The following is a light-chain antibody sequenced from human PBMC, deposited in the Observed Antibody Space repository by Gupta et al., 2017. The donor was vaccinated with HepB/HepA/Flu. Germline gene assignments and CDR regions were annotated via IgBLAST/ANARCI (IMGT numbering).Light chain of an antibody. Sequence: QSDLTQPASVTGSPGPSITISCTGTSSDVGGYNYVSWYQQHPGQAPKLMIYDVSNRPSGVAHRFSGSKSVNTAAMTISGLQAEAEADYYCSSYTSISTLYVFGLGTKFTVL. V-gene: IGLV2-14*03. J-gene: IGLJ1*01. CDR1: SSDVGGYNY. CDR2: DVS. CDR3: SSYTSISTLYV.